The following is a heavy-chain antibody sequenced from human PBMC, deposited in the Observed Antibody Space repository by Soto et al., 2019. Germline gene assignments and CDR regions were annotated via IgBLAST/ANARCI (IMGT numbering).Heavy chain of an antibody. CDR1: GGTFSSYA. V-gene: IGHV1-69*01. CDR2: IIPIFGTA. CDR3: ARDRLERATPHYYYYYGMDV. D-gene: IGHD5-12*01. Sequence: QVQLVQSGAEVKKPGSSVKVSCKASGGTFSSYAISWVRQAPGQGLEWMGVIIPIFGTANYAQKFQGRVTITADESTSTAYMELSSLRSEDTAVYYCARDRLERATPHYYYYYGMDVWGQGTTVTVSS. J-gene: IGHJ6*02.